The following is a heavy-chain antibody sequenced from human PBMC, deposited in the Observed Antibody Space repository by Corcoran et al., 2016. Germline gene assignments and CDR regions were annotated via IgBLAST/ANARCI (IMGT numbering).Heavy chain of an antibody. D-gene: IGHD3-10*01. Sequence: QVQLQQSGPGLVKPSQTLSLTCAISGDSVYSNSDARNWIRQSPSRGLEWLGRTYYRSKWYNDYAVSVKSRITINQDKSKNQFSLQLNSVTPEDTALYYCASLPRQIWFGEVLGRYYYGMDVWGQGTTVTVSS. V-gene: IGHV6-1*01. J-gene: IGHJ6*02. CDR2: TYYRSKWYN. CDR3: ASLPRQIWFGEVLGRYYYGMDV. CDR1: GDSVYSNSDA.